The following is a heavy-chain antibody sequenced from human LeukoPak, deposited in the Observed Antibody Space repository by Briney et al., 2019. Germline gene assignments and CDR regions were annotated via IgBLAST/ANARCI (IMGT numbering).Heavy chain of an antibody. CDR2: IYTSVCT. Sequence: SGTLSLTCIVTGGSLSSYYWSWIRQPAGKGLEWIGRIYTSVCTYYTPSLRGRVTMSVDTSKNQISLKLSSVTASDTAVYFCARFIYSTSCFDYWGQGTLVTVSS. CDR1: GGSLSSYY. V-gene: IGHV4-4*07. D-gene: IGHD6-13*01. CDR3: ARFIYSTSCFDY. J-gene: IGHJ4*02.